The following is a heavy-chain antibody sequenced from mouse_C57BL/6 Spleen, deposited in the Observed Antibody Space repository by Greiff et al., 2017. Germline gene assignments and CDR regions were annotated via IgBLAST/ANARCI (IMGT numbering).Heavy chain of an antibody. J-gene: IGHJ4*01. Sequence: VQLQQSGAELARPGASVKLSCKASGYTFTSYGIRWVKQRTGQGLEWIGEIYPRSGNTYYNEKFKGKATLTADKSSSTAYMELRSLTSEDSAVYFCARWDGNSDYYAMDYWGQGTSVTVSS. D-gene: IGHD2-1*01. V-gene: IGHV1-81*01. CDR2: IYPRSGNT. CDR1: GYTFTSYG. CDR3: ARWDGNSDYYAMDY.